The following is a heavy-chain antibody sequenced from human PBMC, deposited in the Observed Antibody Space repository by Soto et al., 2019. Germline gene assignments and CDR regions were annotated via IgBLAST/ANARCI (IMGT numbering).Heavy chain of an antibody. V-gene: IGHV3-23*01. CDR3: SKPLTTAETTVTTLYYYYGMDV. CDR2: ISGSGGST. J-gene: IGHJ6*02. Sequence: GGSLRLSCAASGFTFSSYAMSWVRQAPGKGLEWVSAISGSGGSTYYADSVKGQFTISRDNSKNTLYLQMNSPRAEDTAVYYCSKPLTTAETTVTTLYYYYGMDVWGQGTTVTVSS. D-gene: IGHD4-17*01. CDR1: GFTFSSYA.